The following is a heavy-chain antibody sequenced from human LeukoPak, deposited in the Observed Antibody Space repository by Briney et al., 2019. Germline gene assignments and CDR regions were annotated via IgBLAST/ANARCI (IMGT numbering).Heavy chain of an antibody. CDR2: IYYIGST. CDR3: ARDGYSSGWGRAFDI. CDR1: GGSPSSYY. D-gene: IGHD6-19*01. Sequence: SETLSLTCTVSGGSPSSYYRSWVRPPPGKGMEWIGYIYYIGSTDYNPSLKSRVTISVDTSKNQFSLKLSSVTAADTAVYYCARDGYSSGWGRAFDIWGQGTMVTVSS. V-gene: IGHV4-59*01. J-gene: IGHJ3*02.